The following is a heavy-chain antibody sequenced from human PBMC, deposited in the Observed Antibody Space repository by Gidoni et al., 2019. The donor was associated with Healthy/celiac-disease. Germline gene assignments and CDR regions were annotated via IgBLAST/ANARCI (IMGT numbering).Heavy chain of an antibody. D-gene: IGHD4-17*01. V-gene: IGHV3-20*04. CDR1: GFPFDADG. CDR3: AREGTTVTTGGRYYYYGMDV. J-gene: IGHJ6*02. CDR2: INGNGGST. Sequence: EVQLVESGGGVVRPGGSLRLSCAASGFPFDADGLIWVRQAPGKGLEWVSGINGNGGSTGYADSVKGRFTSSRDNAKNSLYLQMNSLRAEDTALYYCAREGTTVTTGGRYYYYGMDVWGQGTTVTVSS.